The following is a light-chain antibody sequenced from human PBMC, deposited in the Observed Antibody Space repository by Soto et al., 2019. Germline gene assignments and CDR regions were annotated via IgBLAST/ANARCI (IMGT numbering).Light chain of an antibody. V-gene: IGKV2-28*01. CDR3: MKALQTPLT. Sequence: DIVMTQSPLSLPVTPGEPASISCRSSQSLLHSNGYNYLDWYLQKPGQSPQLLIYLGSNRASGVPDRFSGSGSGTDFTLKISRVEAEDVGVYSCMKALQTPLTVGGGTKGDSK. J-gene: IGKJ4*01. CDR1: QSLLHSNGYNY. CDR2: LGS.